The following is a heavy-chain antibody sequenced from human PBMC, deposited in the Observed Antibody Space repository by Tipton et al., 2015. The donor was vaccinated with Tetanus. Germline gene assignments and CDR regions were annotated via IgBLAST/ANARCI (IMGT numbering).Heavy chain of an antibody. CDR1: GYTFSSYE. V-gene: IGHV1-8*01. CDR2: MNPNSGNT. D-gene: IGHD1-14*01. J-gene: IGHJ5*02. CDR3: ARAPYRITRAYDL. Sequence: QLVQSGAEVKKPGASVKVSCKASGYTFSSYEINWVRQATGQGLEWMGWMNPNSGNTGYALKFQGRVTMTRSTSMSTAYMELSGLRSEGTGVYYCARAPYRITRAYDLWGQGTQITVSS.